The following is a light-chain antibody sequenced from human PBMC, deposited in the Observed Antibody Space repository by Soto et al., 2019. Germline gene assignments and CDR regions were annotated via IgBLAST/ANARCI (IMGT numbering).Light chain of an antibody. V-gene: IGKV1-5*03. CDR3: QRYNDLST. J-gene: IGKJ4*01. CDR2: KAS. CDR1: QTIGTW. Sequence: DIQMTQSPSTLSASVGDTVTITCRASQTIGTWLAWYQQKPAKAPKLLIYKASTLESGVPSRFSGSGSGTEFTLTISSLQADDFATYYCQRYNDLSTFGGGTKVEIK.